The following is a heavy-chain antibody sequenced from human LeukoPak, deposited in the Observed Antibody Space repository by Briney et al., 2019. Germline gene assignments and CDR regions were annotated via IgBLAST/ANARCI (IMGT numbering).Heavy chain of an antibody. CDR3: ARGDFWSGYSGYYFDY. CDR1: GYTFTSYD. CDR2: ISPYIGNT. Sequence: GASVKVSCKASGYTFTSYDISWVRQAPGQGLEWMGWISPYIGNTNYAQKLQGRVTMTTDTSSSTAYMELRSLRSDDTAVYYCARGDFWSGYSGYYFDYWGQGTLVTVSS. V-gene: IGHV1-18*01. J-gene: IGHJ4*02. D-gene: IGHD3-3*01.